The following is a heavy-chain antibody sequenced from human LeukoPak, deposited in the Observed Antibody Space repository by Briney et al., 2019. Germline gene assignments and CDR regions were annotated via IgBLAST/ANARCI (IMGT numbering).Heavy chain of an antibody. CDR2: INHSGST. Sequence: GSLRLSCAASGFTFSRHWMSWIRQPPGKGLEWIGEINHSGSTNYNPSLKSRVTISVDTSKNQFSLKLSSVTAADTAVYYCARAGGVAGRILYYYYYMDVWGKGTTVTVSS. D-gene: IGHD6-19*01. V-gene: IGHV4-34*01. CDR1: GFTFSRHW. CDR3: ARAGGVAGRILYYYYYMDV. J-gene: IGHJ6*03.